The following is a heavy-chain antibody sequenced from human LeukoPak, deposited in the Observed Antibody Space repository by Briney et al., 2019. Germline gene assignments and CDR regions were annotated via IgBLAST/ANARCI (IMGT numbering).Heavy chain of an antibody. J-gene: IGHJ4*02. V-gene: IGHV3-23*01. CDR2: ISGSGGST. CDR1: GFTFSSYA. D-gene: IGHD3-3*01. CDR3: AKGPEVTIFGVVTPFDY. Sequence: GSLRLSCAASGFTFSSYAMSWVRQAPGKGLEWVSAISGSGGSTYYADSVKGRFTISRDNSKNTLYLQMNSLRAEDTAVYYCAKGPEVTIFGVVTPFDYWGQGTLVTVSS.